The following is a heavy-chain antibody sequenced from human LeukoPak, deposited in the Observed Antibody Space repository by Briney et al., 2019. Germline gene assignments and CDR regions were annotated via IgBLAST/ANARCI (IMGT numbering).Heavy chain of an antibody. Sequence: ASVKVSCKVSGYTFTDYYIHWVQQAPGKGLEWMGLVAPDDGQTIYAEKFQGRVTITADTSTDTAYMEVNSLRSVATAVYYCATDLNGGNSGFDYWGQGTPVTVSS. V-gene: IGHV1-69-2*01. CDR2: VAPDDGQT. D-gene: IGHD4-23*01. J-gene: IGHJ4*02. CDR3: ATDLNGGNSGFDY. CDR1: GYTFTDYY.